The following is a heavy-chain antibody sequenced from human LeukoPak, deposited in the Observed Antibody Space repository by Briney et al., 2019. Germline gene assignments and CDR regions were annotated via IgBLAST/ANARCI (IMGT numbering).Heavy chain of an antibody. Sequence: GGSLRLSCAASGFSFSSYWMSWVRQAPGKGLEWVANIQHDGSEQYYVDSVKGRFTISRDNTKKSLFLQIDSLRAEDTAVYYCATPARGGSALPWGQGTLVTVSS. CDR1: GFSFSSYW. V-gene: IGHV3-7*01. CDR3: ATPARGGSALP. D-gene: IGHD6-19*01. CDR2: IQHDGSEQ. J-gene: IGHJ5*02.